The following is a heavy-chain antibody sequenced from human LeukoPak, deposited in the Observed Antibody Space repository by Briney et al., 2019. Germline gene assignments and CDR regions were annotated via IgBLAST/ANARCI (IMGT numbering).Heavy chain of an antibody. J-gene: IGHJ4*02. V-gene: IGHV4-34*01. Sequence: SETLSLTCAVYGGSFSGYYWSWIRQPPGKGLEWIGEINHSGSTNYNPSLKSRVTISVDTSKNQFSLKLSSVTAADTAVYYCARGTLSTILGVVIAYYFDYWGQGTLVTVSS. CDR1: GGSFSGYY. CDR2: INHSGST. CDR3: ARGTLSTILGVVIAYYFDY. D-gene: IGHD3-3*01.